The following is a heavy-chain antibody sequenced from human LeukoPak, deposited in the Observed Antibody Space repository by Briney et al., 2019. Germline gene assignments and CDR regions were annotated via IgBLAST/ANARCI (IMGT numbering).Heavy chain of an antibody. CDR2: ISYDGSNK. D-gene: IGHD2-15*01. CDR3: ARDDDSQGAFDI. CDR1: GFTFSSYA. J-gene: IGHJ3*02. V-gene: IGHV3-30*01. Sequence: PGGSLRLSCAASGFTFSSYAMHWVRQAPGKGLEWVAVISYDGSNKYYADSVKGRFTISRDNSKNTLYLQVNSLRAEDTAVYYCARDDDSQGAFDIWGQGTMVTVSS.